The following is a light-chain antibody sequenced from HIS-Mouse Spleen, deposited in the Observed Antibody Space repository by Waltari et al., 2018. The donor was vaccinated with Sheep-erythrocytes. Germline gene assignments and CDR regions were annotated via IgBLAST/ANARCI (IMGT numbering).Light chain of an antibody. Sequence: NFMLTQPHSVSESPGKTVTISCPRSSGSTASNYVPWYQQRPGSAPTTVIYEDNQRPSGVPDRFSGSIDSSSNSASLTISGLKTEDEADYYCQAWDSSTAVFGGGTKLTVL. CDR1: SGSTASNY. CDR3: QAWDSSTAV. J-gene: IGLJ2*01. V-gene: IGLV6-57*04. CDR2: EDN.